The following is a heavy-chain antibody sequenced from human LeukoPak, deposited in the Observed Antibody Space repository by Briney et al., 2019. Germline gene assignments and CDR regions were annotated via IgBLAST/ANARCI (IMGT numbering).Heavy chain of an antibody. J-gene: IGHJ5*02. CDR2: ISWNSGSI. V-gene: IGHV3-9*01. CDR1: GFTFSNSA. CDR3: AKGGVMMYNWFDP. Sequence: GGSLRLSCAASGFTFSNSAMTWVRQAPGKGLEWVSGISWNSGSIGYADSVKGRFTISRDNAKNSLYLQMNSLRAEDTALYYCAKGGVMMYNWFDPWGQGTLVTVSS. D-gene: IGHD3-16*01.